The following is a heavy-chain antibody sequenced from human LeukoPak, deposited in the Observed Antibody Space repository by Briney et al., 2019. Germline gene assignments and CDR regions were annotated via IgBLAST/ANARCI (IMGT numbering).Heavy chain of an antibody. D-gene: IGHD3-22*01. CDR3: ARDYFDSSGYYGRGGYYYMDV. Sequence: SETLSLTCTVSGASISSYYWSWIRQPAGRGLEWIGRIYTSGSTNYNPSVKSRVTISVDKSKNQFSLKLSSVTAADTAVYYCARDYFDSSGYYGRGGYYYMDVWGKGTTVTVSS. CDR2: IYTSGST. V-gene: IGHV4-4*07. J-gene: IGHJ6*03. CDR1: GASISSYY.